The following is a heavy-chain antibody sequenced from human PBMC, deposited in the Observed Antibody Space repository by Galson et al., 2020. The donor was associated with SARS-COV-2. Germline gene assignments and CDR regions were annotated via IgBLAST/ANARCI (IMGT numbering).Heavy chain of an antibody. CDR3: ARDVSVGTVRAFDI. D-gene: IGHD4-17*01. CDR1: GGSISSGGSY. V-gene: IGHV4-31*03. J-gene: IGHJ3*02. CDR2: IYYSGST. Sequence: SETLSLTCTVSGGSISSGGSYWSWIRQHPGKGLEWIGYIYYSGSTHYNPSLKSRISISVDTSKNQFSLKLSSVTAADTAVYYCARDVSVGTVRAFDIWGQGTMVTVSS.